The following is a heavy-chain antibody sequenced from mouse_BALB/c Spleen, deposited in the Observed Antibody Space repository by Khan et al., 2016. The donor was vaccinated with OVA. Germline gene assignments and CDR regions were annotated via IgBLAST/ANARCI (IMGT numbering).Heavy chain of an antibody. Sequence: QVQLKESGPALVAPSQSLSITCTISGFSLTDDGVHWFRQPLGKGMVWLLVIWSDGSTTYNSALKSRLSISKDNSKSQVFLKMYSLQTDDTAVYYCDKQPYYRCYVVDYWGQGTSVTVSS. CDR2: IWSDGST. CDR1: GFSLTDDG. D-gene: IGHD2-12*01. V-gene: IGHV2-6-1*01. J-gene: IGHJ4*01. CDR3: DKQPYYRCYVVDY.